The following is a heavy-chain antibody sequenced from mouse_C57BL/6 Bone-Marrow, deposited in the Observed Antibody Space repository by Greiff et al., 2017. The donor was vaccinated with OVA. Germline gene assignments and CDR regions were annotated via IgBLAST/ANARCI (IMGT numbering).Heavy chain of an antibody. CDR1: GYTFTDYY. Sequence: QVQLQQPGAELVMPGASVKLSCKASGYTFTDYYINWVKQRPGQGLEWIARIYPGSGNTYYNEKFKGKATLTAEKSSSTAYMQLSSLTSEDSAVYFCATYYGLLDWGQGTTLTVSS. V-gene: IGHV1-76*01. CDR3: ATYYGLLD. CDR2: IYPGSGNT. J-gene: IGHJ2*01. D-gene: IGHD1-1*01.